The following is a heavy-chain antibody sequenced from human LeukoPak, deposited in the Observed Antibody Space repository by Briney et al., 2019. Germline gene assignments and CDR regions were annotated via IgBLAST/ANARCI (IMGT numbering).Heavy chain of an antibody. Sequence: PGGSLRLSCAASGFTVSSNYMGWVRQAPGKGLEWVSVIYSGGSTYYADSVKGRFTISRDNSKNTLYLQMNSLRAEDTAVYYCAKDRYYYGSGSYGYYFDYWGQGTLVTVSS. V-gene: IGHV3-53*05. CDR2: IYSGGST. CDR3: AKDRYYYGSGSYGYYFDY. D-gene: IGHD3-10*01. J-gene: IGHJ4*02. CDR1: GFTVSSNY.